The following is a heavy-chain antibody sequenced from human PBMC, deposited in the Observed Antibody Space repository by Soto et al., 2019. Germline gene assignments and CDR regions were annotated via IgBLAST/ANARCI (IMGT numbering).Heavy chain of an antibody. CDR2: XRPYNGNR. V-gene: IGHV1-18*01. J-gene: IGHJ5*02. Sequence: QVQLVXXXAEVKKPGASVKVSCKASGYSXTSYGISWVRQAPGXXXXXXXXXRPYNGNRNYAQKFQDRVTITADESKSTAYMELSSLTSNDTAVYYCARDLGGCSAGSCRNNWLDPWGQGTLVTVSS. CDR1: GYSXTSYG. D-gene: IGHD2-15*01. CDR3: ARDLGGCSAGSCRNNWLDP.